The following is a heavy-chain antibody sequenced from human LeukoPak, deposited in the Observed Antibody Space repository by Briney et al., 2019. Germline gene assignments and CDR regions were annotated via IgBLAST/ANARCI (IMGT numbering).Heavy chain of an antibody. V-gene: IGHV3-33*01. CDR1: GFTFSSYG. CDR2: IWYDGSNK. D-gene: IGHD3-22*01. J-gene: IGHJ4*02. CDR3: ARDKSRYDSSGYYPFDY. Sequence: GRSLRLSCAASGFTFSSYGMHWVRQAPGKGLEWAAVIWYDGSNKYYADSVKGRFTISRDNSKNTLYLQMNSLRAEDTAVYYCARDKSRYDSSGYYPFDYWGQGTLVTVSS.